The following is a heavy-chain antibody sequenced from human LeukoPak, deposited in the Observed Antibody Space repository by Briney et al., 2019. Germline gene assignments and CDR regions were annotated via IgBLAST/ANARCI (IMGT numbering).Heavy chain of an antibody. CDR2: INHSGST. V-gene: IGHV4-34*01. CDR3: ARMRVMYYYDSSGPLRYFDY. CDR1: GGSFSGYY. J-gene: IGHJ4*02. D-gene: IGHD3-22*01. Sequence: SETLSLTCAVYGGSFSGYYWSWIRQPPGKGLEWIGEINHSGSTNYNPSLKSRVTISVDTSKNQFSLKLSSVTAADTAVYYCARMRVMYYYDSSGPLRYFDYWGQGTLVTVSS.